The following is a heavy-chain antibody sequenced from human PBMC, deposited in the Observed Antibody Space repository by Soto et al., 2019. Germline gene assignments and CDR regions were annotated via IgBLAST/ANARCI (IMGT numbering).Heavy chain of an antibody. CDR3: ARQKGDGYLYDAFDI. CDR1: GGSISSYY. CDR2: IYYSGST. Sequence: PSETLSLTCTVSGGSISSYYWSWIRQPPGKGLEWIGYIYYSGSTNYNPSLKSRVTISVDTSKNQFSLKLSSVTAADTAVYYCARQKGDGYLYDAFDIWGQGTMVTVSS. D-gene: IGHD5-12*01. V-gene: IGHV4-59*08. J-gene: IGHJ3*02.